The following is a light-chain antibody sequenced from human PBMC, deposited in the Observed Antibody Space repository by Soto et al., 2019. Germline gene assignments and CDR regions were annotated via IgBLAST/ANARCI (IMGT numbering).Light chain of an antibody. Sequence: QSVLTQPASVSGSPGQSITISCTGTSSDVGAYIFVSWYQQHPGKAPKLMIYDIINRPSGVSNRFSGSKSGNTASLTISGLQAEDEADYYCCSYAGSYSFVFVTGTKVTVL. CDR3: CSYAGSYSFV. V-gene: IGLV2-14*03. CDR1: SSDVGAYIF. CDR2: DII. J-gene: IGLJ1*01.